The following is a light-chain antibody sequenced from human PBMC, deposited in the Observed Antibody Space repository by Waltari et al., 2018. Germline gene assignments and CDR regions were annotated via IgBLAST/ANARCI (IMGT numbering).Light chain of an antibody. CDR3: QHYVNLPVT. V-gene: IGKV3-20*01. Sequence: DIVLTQSPGALALYPGERATLSCRASQSVGRSLAWYQQKPGQAPRLLIYDTSSRATGTPGRFSGSGSGTDFSLAISSLGPEDFAVYFCQHYVNLPVTFGQGTKVEI. CDR2: DTS. CDR1: QSVGRS. J-gene: IGKJ1*01.